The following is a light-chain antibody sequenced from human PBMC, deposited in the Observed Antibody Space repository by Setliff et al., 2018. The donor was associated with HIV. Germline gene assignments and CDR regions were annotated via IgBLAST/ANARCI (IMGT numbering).Light chain of an antibody. V-gene: IGLV2-8*01. CDR3: QSYDSSLSGSPCV. J-gene: IGLJ1*01. CDR2: EVS. CDR1: SSDVGGCNY. Sequence: QSALTQPPSASGSPGQSVTISCTGTSSDVGGCNYVSWYQQHPGKAPKLMIYEVSKRPSGVPDRFSGSKSGNTASLAITGLQAEDEADYYCQSYDSSLSGSPCVFGAGTKVTV.